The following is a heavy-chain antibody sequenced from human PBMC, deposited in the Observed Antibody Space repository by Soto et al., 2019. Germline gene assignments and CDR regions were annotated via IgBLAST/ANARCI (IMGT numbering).Heavy chain of an antibody. J-gene: IGHJ4*02. D-gene: IGHD4-4*01. CDR1: GYTFNIYG. CDR3: ARELSALVTIDF. CDR2: ISPYNDNK. V-gene: IGHV1-18*01. Sequence: ASVKVSCKASGYTFNIYGISWVRQAPGQGLEWMGWISPYNDNKKYAQNFQGRVTMTADTSTNTAYMEMTSLRSDDTAVYYCARELSALVTIDFCGQGTLVTVSS.